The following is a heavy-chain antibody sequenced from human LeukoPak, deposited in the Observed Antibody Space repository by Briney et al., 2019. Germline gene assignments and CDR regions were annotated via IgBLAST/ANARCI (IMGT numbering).Heavy chain of an antibody. Sequence: SETLSLTCAVYGGSFSGYYWSWIRQPPGKGLEWIGEINHSGSTNYNPSLKSRVTISVDTSKNQFSLKLSSVTAADTAVYYCARGRWATMVRGVRYYFDYWGQGTLVTVSS. J-gene: IGHJ4*02. CDR2: INHSGST. V-gene: IGHV4-34*01. D-gene: IGHD3-10*01. CDR1: GGSFSGYY. CDR3: ARGRWATMVRGVRYYFDY.